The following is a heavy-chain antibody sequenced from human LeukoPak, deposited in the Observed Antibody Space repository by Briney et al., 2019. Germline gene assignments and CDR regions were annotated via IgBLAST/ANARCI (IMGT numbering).Heavy chain of an antibody. CDR3: ARGPLWRTIRVTPFDY. J-gene: IGHJ4*02. CDR1: GFTFSSYE. V-gene: IGHV3-48*03. CDR2: ISSSGSTR. Sequence: GGSLRLSCAASGFTFSSYEINWVRQAPGKGLEWVSYISSSGSTRYYADSVKGRFTISRDNAKNSLYLQINSLRAEDTAVYYCARGPLWRTIRVTPFDYWGQGTLVTVSS. D-gene: IGHD1-7*01.